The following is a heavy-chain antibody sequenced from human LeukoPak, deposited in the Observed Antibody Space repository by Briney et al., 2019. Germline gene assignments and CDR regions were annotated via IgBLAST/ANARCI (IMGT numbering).Heavy chain of an antibody. D-gene: IGHD3-10*01. J-gene: IGHJ3*02. V-gene: IGHV4-34*01. CDR2: INHSGST. CDR1: GGSFSGYY. CDR3: ARDSYGSGSYLRKDAFDI. Sequence: SETLSLTCAVYGGSFSGYYWSWIRQPPGKGLEWIGEINHSGSTNYNLSLKSRVTISVDTSKNQFSLKLSSVTAADTAVYYCARDSYGSGSYLRKDAFDIWGQGTMVTVSS.